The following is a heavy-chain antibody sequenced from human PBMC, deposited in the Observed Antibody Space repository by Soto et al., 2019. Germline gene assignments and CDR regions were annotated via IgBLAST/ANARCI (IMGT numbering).Heavy chain of an antibody. J-gene: IGHJ6*02. D-gene: IGHD3-22*01. V-gene: IGHV1-2*04. CDR2: INPNSGGT. Sequence: QVPLVQSGAEVKKPGASVKVSCKASGYTFTGYYMHWVRQAPGQGLEWMGWINPNSGGTNYAQKFQGWVTMTRDTSISTAYMELSRLRSDDTAVYYCARDKYYYDSSGYYFGMDVWGQGTTVTVSS. CDR1: GYTFTGYY. CDR3: ARDKYYYDSSGYYFGMDV.